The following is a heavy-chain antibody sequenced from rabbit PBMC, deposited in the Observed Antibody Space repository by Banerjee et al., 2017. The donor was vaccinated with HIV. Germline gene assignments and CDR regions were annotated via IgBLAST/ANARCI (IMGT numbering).Heavy chain of an antibody. CDR1: GFTLSSYW. CDR2: INTSSGNT. V-gene: IGHV1S45*01. CDR3: ARGNYAGYGYATDYFDL. D-gene: IGHD6-1*01. Sequence: QEQLVESGGGLVQPEGSRTLTCTASGFTLSSYWMWWVRQAPGKGPEWIACINTSSGNTVYASWAKGRFTISKTSSTTVTLQMTSLTAADTATYFCARGNYAGYGYATDYFDLWGQGTLVTVS. J-gene: IGHJ4*01.